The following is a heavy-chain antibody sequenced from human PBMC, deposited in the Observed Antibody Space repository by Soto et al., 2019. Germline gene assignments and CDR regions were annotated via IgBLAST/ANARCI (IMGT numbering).Heavy chain of an antibody. CDR2: IWYDGSNK. D-gene: IGHD3-10*01. J-gene: IGHJ6*02. CDR3: AREEVHRFYYYYYGMDV. Sequence: QVQLVESGGGVVQPGRSLRLSCAASGFTFSSYGMHWVRQAPGKGLEWVAVIWYDGSNKYYADSVKGRFTISRDNSKNTLYLQMNSLRAEDTAVYYCAREEVHRFYYYYYGMDVWGQGTTVTVSS. V-gene: IGHV3-33*01. CDR1: GFTFSSYG.